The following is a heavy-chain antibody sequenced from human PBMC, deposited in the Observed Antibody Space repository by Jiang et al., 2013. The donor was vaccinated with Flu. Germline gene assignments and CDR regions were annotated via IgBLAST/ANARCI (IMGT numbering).Heavy chain of an antibody. V-gene: IGHV1-46*01. CDR2: INPSGGGT. Sequence: GAEVKKPGASVKVSCKASGYTFTRYYVNWVRQAPGQGLEWMGIINPSGGGTNYAQKFQGRVTMTRDTSTNTVYMELSSLTSEDTAFYYCARSDSCGGDCYFLDYWGQGTLVTVPS. D-gene: IGHD2-21*02. CDR1: GYTFTRYY. CDR3: ARSDSCGGDCYFLDY. J-gene: IGHJ4*02.